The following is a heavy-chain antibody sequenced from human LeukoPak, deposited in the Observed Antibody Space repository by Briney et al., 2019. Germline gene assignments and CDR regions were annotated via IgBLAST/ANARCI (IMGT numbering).Heavy chain of an antibody. V-gene: IGHV3-53*01. J-gene: IGHJ4*02. CDR1: GFTVSSNY. Sequence: PGGSLRLSCAASGFTVSSNYMSWVRQAPGKGLDWVSIIYSGGSTYSADSVKGRFTISRDNSKNTLYLQMNSLRAEDTAVYYCARGRGAITGTTGYYFDYWGQGTRVTVSS. CDR2: IYSGGST. CDR3: ARGRGAITGTTGYYFDY. D-gene: IGHD1-20*01.